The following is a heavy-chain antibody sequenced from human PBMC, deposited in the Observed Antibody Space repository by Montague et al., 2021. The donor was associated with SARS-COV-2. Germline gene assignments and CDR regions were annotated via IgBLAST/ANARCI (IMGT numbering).Heavy chain of an antibody. J-gene: IGHJ4*02. CDR1: GGSFSGYY. CDR3: ARWDPQSLTLIGLRGKSASDY. V-gene: IGHV4-34*01. Sequence: SETLSFTCAVYGGSFSGYYWTWIRQSPGKGLEWIAYINHSGTTNYNFNPSLRSRVTISVDTSKSQFSLKLSSVTAADTGVYYCARWDPQSLTLIGLRGKSASDYWGQGTLVTVSS. D-gene: IGHD4-23*01. CDR2: INHSGTT.